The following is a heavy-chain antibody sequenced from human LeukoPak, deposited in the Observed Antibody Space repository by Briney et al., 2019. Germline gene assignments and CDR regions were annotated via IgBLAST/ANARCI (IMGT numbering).Heavy chain of an antibody. J-gene: IGHJ2*01. CDR3: ARDHSTGPINWFFDL. V-gene: IGHV3-30-3*01. CDR1: GLTFSSYA. CDR2: ISYDGSNK. D-gene: IGHD6-19*01. Sequence: PGGSLRLSCAASGLTFSSYAMHWVRQAPGKGLEWVAVISYDGSNKYYADSVKGRFTISRDNSKNTLYLQMNSLRAEDTAVYYCARDHSTGPINWFFDLWGRGTLVTVSS.